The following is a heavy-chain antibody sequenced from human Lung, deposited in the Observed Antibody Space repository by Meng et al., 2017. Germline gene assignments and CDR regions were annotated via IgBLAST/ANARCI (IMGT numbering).Heavy chain of an antibody. CDR1: GGSFSDYY. J-gene: IGHJ4*02. CDR3: ARESGYFEY. CDR2: IRGDGGSI. Sequence: VQLQQWGAGLLKPSETLSLTCVVSGGSFSDYYWSWIRQPPGKGLVWVSRIRGDGGSIVYADSVKGRFTISRDNAKNTLFLQMNSLRAEDTAVYYCARESGYFEYWGQGILVTVSS. V-gene: IGHV3-74*03.